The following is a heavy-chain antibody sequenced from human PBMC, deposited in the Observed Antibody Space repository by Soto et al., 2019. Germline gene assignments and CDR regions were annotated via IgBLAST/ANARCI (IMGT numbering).Heavy chain of an antibody. Sequence: QVQLVESGGGVVQPGRSLRLSCAASGFTFSSYGMHWVRQAPGKGLEWVADIWFDGSNKFYADSVKGRFTISRDNSKNTVYLQMNSLSDEDAAASYCATTGPYWGQGTLVTVSS. CDR2: IWFDGSNK. V-gene: IGHV3-33*01. CDR1: GFTFSSYG. J-gene: IGHJ4*02. CDR3: ATTGPY.